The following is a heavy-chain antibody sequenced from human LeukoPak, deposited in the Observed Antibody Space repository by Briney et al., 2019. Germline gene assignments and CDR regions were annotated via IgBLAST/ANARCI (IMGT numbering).Heavy chain of an antibody. V-gene: IGHV3-11*01. CDR2: ISSSGSTI. Sequence: GGSLRLSCAASGFTFSDYYMSWIRQAPGKGLEWVSYISSSGSTIYYADSVKGRFTVSRDNAKNSLYLQMNSLRAEDTAVYYCARDRMYIAAAGSIDYWGQGTPVTVSS. CDR3: ARDRMYIAAAGSIDY. J-gene: IGHJ4*02. CDR1: GFTFSDYY. D-gene: IGHD6-13*01.